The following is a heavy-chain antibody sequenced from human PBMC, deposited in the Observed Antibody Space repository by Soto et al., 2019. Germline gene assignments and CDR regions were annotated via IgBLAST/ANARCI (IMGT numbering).Heavy chain of an antibody. CDR2: INHSGST. D-gene: IGHD1-1*01. J-gene: IGHJ5*02. Sequence: SETLSLTCAVYGGSFSGYYWSWIRQPPGKGLEWIGEINHSGSTNYNPSLKSRVTISVDTSKNQFSLKLSSVTAADTAVYYCARGNWLLGFDPWGQGTLVTVSS. V-gene: IGHV4-34*01. CDR1: GGSFSGYY. CDR3: ARGNWLLGFDP.